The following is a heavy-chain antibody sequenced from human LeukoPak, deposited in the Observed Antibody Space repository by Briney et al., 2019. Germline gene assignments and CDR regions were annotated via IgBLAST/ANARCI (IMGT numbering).Heavy chain of an antibody. V-gene: IGHV1-8*01. D-gene: IGHD3-3*01. CDR3: ARGSEWLLWRHYYYGMDV. CDR1: GYTFTSYD. Sequence: ASVKVSCKASGYTFTSYDINWVRQATGQGLEWMGWMNPNSGNTGYAQKFQGRVTMTRNTSISTAYMELSSLRSEDTAVYYCARGSEWLLWRHYYYGMDVWGQGTTVTVSS. CDR2: MNPNSGNT. J-gene: IGHJ6*02.